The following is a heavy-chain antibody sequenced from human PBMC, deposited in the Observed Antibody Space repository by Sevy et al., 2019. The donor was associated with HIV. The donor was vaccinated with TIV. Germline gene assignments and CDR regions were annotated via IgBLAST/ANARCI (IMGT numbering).Heavy chain of an antibody. CDR2: IWNDGSNK. J-gene: IGHJ4*02. CDR3: ARGGDFNDRSAKRDFDY. Sequence: GGCLSLSCAASGFTFSNYGMHWVRQAPGKGLEWVGVIWNDGSNKYYADSVKGRFTISRDNSKNTLYLQMNSLRVEDTAVYFCARGGDFNDRSAKRDFDYWGQGTLVTVSS. CDR1: GFTFSNYG. V-gene: IGHV3-33*01. D-gene: IGHD3-22*01.